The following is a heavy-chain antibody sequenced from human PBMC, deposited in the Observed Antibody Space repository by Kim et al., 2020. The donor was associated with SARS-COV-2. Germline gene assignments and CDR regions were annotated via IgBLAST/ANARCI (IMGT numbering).Heavy chain of an antibody. J-gene: IGHJ2*01. V-gene: IGHV3-33*01. CDR3: ARDGSGNYYIKWYFDF. Sequence: GGSLRLSCAASGFTFSSYAMHWVRQAPGKGLEWVAVIWYDGSNKYYADSVKGRFTISRDNSKNTLYLQMNSLRAEDTAMYYCARDGSGNYYIKWYFDFWG. CDR2: IWYDGSNK. CDR1: GFTFSSYA. D-gene: IGHD3-10*01.